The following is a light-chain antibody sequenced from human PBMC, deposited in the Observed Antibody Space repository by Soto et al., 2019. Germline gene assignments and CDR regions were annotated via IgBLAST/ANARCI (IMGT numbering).Light chain of an antibody. CDR1: QSVSSTY. V-gene: IGKV3-20*01. CDR2: DAS. J-gene: IGKJ1*01. CDR3: QQYRT. Sequence: EIVLTQSPGTLSLSPGERATLSCRASQSVSSTYLAWYQQKPGQAPRLLIYDASSRATGIPDRFSGSGSGTDFTLTISRLEPEDFAVYYCQQYRTFGQGTKVDNK.